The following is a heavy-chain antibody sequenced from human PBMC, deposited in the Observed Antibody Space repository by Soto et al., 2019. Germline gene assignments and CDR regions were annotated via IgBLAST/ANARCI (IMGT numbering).Heavy chain of an antibody. D-gene: IGHD6-19*01. J-gene: IGHJ5*02. CDR2: IIPILGIA. V-gene: IGHV1-69*02. CDR3: AGGIEVAATNWFDP. Sequence: QVQLVQSGAEVKKPGSSVKVSCKASGGTFSSYTISWVRQAPGQGLEWMGRIIPILGIANYAQKFQGRVTITADKSTSTAHMELSSLGSEDTAVYYCAGGIEVAATNWFDPWGQGTLVTVSS. CDR1: GGTFSSYT.